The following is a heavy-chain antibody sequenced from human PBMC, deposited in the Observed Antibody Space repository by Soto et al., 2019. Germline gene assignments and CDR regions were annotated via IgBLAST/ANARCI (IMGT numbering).Heavy chain of an antibody. CDR3: AREPAAGIAAADKEYFQH. V-gene: IGHV3-21*01. D-gene: IGHD6-13*01. CDR1: GFTFSSYS. J-gene: IGHJ1*01. CDR2: ISSSSSYI. Sequence: GGSLRLSCAASGFTFSSYSMNWVRQAPGKGLEWVSSISSSSSYIYYADSVKGRFTISRDNAKNSLYLQMNSLRAEDTDVYYCAREPAAGIAAADKEYFQHWGQGTMVTVYS.